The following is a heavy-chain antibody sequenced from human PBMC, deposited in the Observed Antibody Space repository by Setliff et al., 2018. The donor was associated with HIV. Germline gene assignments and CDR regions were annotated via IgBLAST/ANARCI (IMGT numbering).Heavy chain of an antibody. J-gene: IGHJ5*02. CDR2: IYYSGST. D-gene: IGHD3-10*01. Sequence: SETLSLTCTVSGGSISSSTYYWAWIRQPPGKGLEWIGTIYYSGSTYYNPSLKSRATISVDTSKSQFSLRLTSVTAADTALYFCSRGTYYKGLDPWGQGTLVTVSS. V-gene: IGHV4-39*01. CDR1: GGSISSSTYY. CDR3: SRGTYYKGLDP.